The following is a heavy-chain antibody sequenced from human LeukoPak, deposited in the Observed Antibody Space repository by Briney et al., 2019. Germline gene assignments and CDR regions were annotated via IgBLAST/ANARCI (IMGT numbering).Heavy chain of an antibody. Sequence: ASVKVSCKASGYTFTSYGISWVRQAPGQGLEWMGWISAYDGNTDYAQYLQGRVTMTIDTSTSTAYMELRSLRSDDTAVYYCAREEGGNYYYMDVWGKGTTVTVSS. J-gene: IGHJ6*03. CDR1: GYTFTSYG. CDR2: ISAYDGNT. V-gene: IGHV1-18*01. CDR3: AREEGGNYYYMDV. D-gene: IGHD3-16*01.